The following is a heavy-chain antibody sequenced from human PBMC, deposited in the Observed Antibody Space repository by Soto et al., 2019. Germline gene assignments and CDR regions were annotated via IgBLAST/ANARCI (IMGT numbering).Heavy chain of an antibody. Sequence: SETLSLTCTVSGGSISSYYWSWIRQPPGKGLEWIGEINHSGSTNYNPSLKSRVTISVDTSKNQFSLKLSSVTAADTAVYYCARGNVVAIDYWGQGTLVTVSS. CDR1: GGSISSYY. D-gene: IGHD2-21*01. J-gene: IGHJ4*02. CDR3: ARGNVVAIDY. CDR2: INHSGST. V-gene: IGHV4-34*01.